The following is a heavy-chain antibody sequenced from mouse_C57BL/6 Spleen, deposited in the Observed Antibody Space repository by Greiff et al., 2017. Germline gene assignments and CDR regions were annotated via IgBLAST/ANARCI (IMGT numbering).Heavy chain of an antibody. V-gene: IGHV1-59*01. CDR1: GYTFTSYW. CDR3: ARLRRTYYAMDY. CDR2: IDPSDSYT. Sequence: VPLQQPGAELVRPGTSVKLSCKASGYTFTSYWMHWVKQRPGQGLEWIGVIDPSDSYTNYNQKFKGKATLTVDTSSSTAYMQLSSLTSEDSAVYYCARLRRTYYAMDYWGQGTSVTVSS. J-gene: IGHJ4*01.